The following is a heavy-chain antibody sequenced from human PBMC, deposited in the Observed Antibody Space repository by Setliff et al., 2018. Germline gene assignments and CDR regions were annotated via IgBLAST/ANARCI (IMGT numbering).Heavy chain of an antibody. V-gene: IGHV4-61*09. Sequence: SETLSLTCTVSGGSISSGSYYWGWIRQPAGKGLEWIGHIYTSGNTDYSPSLKSRVTISVDTSKNQFSLKLSSVTAADTAVYYCARDYSNYIDWFDPWGQGTLVTVSS. J-gene: IGHJ5*02. D-gene: IGHD4-4*01. CDR3: ARDYSNYIDWFDP. CDR2: IYTSGNT. CDR1: GGSISSGSYY.